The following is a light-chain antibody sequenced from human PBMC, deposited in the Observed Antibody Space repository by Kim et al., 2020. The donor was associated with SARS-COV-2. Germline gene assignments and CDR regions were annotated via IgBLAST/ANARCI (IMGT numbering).Light chain of an antibody. Sequence: SASVGDKVTITCRANQRISSYLNWYQQQPGKAPSLLIYRTSNLHSGVPSRFSGSGSGTDFTLTISGLQPEDFAIYYCQQSYNTPTFGQWTKVDIK. J-gene: IGKJ1*01. CDR2: RTS. CDR3: QQSYNTPT. CDR1: QRISSY. V-gene: IGKV1-39*01.